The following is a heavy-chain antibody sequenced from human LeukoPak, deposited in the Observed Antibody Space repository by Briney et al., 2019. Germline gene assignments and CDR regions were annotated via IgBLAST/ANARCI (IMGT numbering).Heavy chain of an antibody. CDR3: ARAIVGHTGDY. J-gene: IGHJ4*02. Sequence: PGGSLRLSCAATGFTFSNWAMHWVRQAPGKGQEWVAVIWYEGTNEYYAEAVKGRFTISRDNSKNTLYLQMNSLRAEDSAVYYCARAIVGHTGDYWGQGTLVTVAS. D-gene: IGHD1-26*01. V-gene: IGHV3-33*01. CDR1: GFTFSNWA. CDR2: IWYEGTNE.